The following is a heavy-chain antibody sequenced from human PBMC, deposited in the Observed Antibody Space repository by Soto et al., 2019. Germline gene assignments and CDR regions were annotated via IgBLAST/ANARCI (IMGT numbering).Heavy chain of an antibody. CDR3: AKDEVLVVAVARDYYGMDV. V-gene: IGHV3-30*18. CDR2: ISYDGNNK. D-gene: IGHD2-15*01. Sequence: QVQLVESGGGVVQPGRSLRLSCAASGFTFSSYGMYWVRQAPGKGLEWVAVISYDGNNKYYADSVKGRFTISRDNSKNXLDXQMNSLRAEDTAVYYCAKDEVLVVAVARDYYGMDVWGQGTTVTVSS. J-gene: IGHJ6*02. CDR1: GFTFSSYG.